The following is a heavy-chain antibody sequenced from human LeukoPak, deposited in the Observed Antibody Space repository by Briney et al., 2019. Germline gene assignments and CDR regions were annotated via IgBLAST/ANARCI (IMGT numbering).Heavy chain of an antibody. J-gene: IGHJ4*02. V-gene: IGHV1-18*01. Sequence: GASVKVSCKASGYTFTSYDINWVRQATGQGLEWMGWISAYNGNTNYAQKLRGRVTMTTDTSTSTAYMELRSLRSDDTAVYYCARDQLGPLLPSDYWGQGTLVTVSS. CDR3: ARDQLGPLLPSDY. CDR2: ISAYNGNT. CDR1: GYTFTSYD. D-gene: IGHD3-22*01.